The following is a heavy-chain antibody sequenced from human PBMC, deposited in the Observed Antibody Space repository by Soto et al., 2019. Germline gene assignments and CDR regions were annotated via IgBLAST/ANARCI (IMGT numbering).Heavy chain of an antibody. D-gene: IGHD2-2*01. Sequence: SETLSLTCTVSGGSITNYYWSWIRQPPGKGLEWIGYIYYSGGTNYNPSLKSRITISVDTSKNQFSLKLSSVTAADTAVYYCARVGRISTSCYFSSDGRGWFDPWGQGTLVTVSS. CDR2: IYYSGGT. CDR3: ARVGRISTSCYFSSDGRGWFDP. V-gene: IGHV4-59*01. CDR1: GGSITNYY. J-gene: IGHJ5*02.